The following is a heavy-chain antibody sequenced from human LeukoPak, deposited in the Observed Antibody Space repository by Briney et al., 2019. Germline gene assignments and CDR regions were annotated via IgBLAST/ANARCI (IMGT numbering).Heavy chain of an antibody. CDR3: ARYYDILTGYSNWFDP. D-gene: IGHD3-9*01. V-gene: IGHV4-59*01. CDR2: IYYSGST. J-gene: IGHJ5*02. CDR1: GGSISSYY. Sequence: PSETLSLTCTVSGGSISSYYWSWIRQPPGKGLEWIGYIYYSGSTNYNPPLKSRVTISVDTSKNQFSLKLSSVTAAGTAVYYCARYYDILTGYSNWFDPWGQGTLVTVSS.